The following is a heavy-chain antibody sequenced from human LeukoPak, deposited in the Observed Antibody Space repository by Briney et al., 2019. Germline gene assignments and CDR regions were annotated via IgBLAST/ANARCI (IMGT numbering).Heavy chain of an antibody. D-gene: IGHD3-22*01. J-gene: IGHJ4*02. V-gene: IGHV3-21*01. CDR3: ASGKVVVTRLFDY. Sequence: GGSLRLSCAASGFTFSSYSMNWARQAPGKGLEWVSSISSSSSYIYYADSVKGRFTISRDNAKNSLYLQMNSLRAEDTAVYYCASGKVVVTRLFDYWGQGTLVTVSS. CDR1: GFTFSSYS. CDR2: ISSSSSYI.